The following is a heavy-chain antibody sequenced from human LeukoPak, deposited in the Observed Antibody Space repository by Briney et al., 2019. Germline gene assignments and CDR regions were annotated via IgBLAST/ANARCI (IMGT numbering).Heavy chain of an antibody. V-gene: IGHV3-23*01. D-gene: IGHD3-16*01. Sequence: GGSLRLSCAASGFSFTNYAMSWVRQAPARGPEWLSSMKGGGETFYADSVKGRSTISRDNSKNTLYLQVNSLRAEDTAVYYCAKSPFLYGGLDYWGQGTPVTVSS. CDR2: MKGGGET. CDR3: AKSPFLYGGLDY. CDR1: GFSFTNYA. J-gene: IGHJ4*02.